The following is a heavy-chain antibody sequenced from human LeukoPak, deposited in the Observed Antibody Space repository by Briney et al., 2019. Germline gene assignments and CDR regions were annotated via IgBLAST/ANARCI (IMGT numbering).Heavy chain of an antibody. CDR3: ARGGSLVEY. V-gene: IGHV3-23*01. CDR1: GFTFSSYA. Sequence: PGGSLRLSCAASGFTFSSYAMSWVRQAPGKGLEWVSAISGSGGSTYYADSVKGRFTVSRDNAKNSLYLQMSSLRAEDTAVYYCARGGSLVEYWGQGTLVSVSS. D-gene: IGHD3-10*01. J-gene: IGHJ4*02. CDR2: ISGSGGST.